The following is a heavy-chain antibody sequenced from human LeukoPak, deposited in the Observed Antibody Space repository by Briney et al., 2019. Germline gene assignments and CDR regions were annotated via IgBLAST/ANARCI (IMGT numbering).Heavy chain of an antibody. Sequence: SETLSLTCTVSGGSISSYYWSWIRQPPGKGLEWIGYIYYSGSTNYNPSLKSRVTISVDTSKNQFSLKLSSVTAADTAVYYCARTTGYSSSWYPDYWGQGTLVTVSS. J-gene: IGHJ4*02. CDR3: ARTTGYSSSWYPDY. CDR1: GGSISSYY. V-gene: IGHV4-59*12. D-gene: IGHD6-13*01. CDR2: IYYSGST.